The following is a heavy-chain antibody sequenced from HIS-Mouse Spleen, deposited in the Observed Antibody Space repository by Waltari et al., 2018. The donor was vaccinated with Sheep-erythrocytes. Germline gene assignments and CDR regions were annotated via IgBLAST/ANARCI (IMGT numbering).Heavy chain of an antibody. CDR2: ISWNSGSI. J-gene: IGHJ4*02. D-gene: IGHD1-26*01. Sequence: SGFSFDDYAMHWVRQAPGKGLEWVSGISWNSGSIGYADSVKGRFTISRDNAKNSLYLQMNSLRAEDTAVYYCARVASGATFDYWGQGTLVTVSS. CDR1: GFSFDDYA. V-gene: IGHV3-9*01. CDR3: ARVASGATFDY.